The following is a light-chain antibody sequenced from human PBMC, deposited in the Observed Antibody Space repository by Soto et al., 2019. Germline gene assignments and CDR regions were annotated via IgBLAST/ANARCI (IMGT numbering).Light chain of an antibody. J-gene: IGLJ3*02. V-gene: IGLV2-14*01. CDR2: EVN. Sequence: QSVLTQPASVSGSPGQSITISCTGSNNDVGAYNYVSWYQQHPGKAPKLIIYEVNNQPSGVSHRFSGSKSGNTASLTISGLQADDEAYYYCASYTISSTRVFGGGTKVTVL. CDR3: ASYTISSTRV. CDR1: NNDVGAYNY.